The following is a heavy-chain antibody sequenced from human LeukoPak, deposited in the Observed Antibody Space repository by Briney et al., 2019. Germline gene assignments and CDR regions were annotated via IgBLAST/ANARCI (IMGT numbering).Heavy chain of an antibody. V-gene: IGHV3-53*01. CDR2: LYSGGAT. D-gene: IGHD3-10*01. J-gene: IGHJ4*02. Sequence: PGGSLRLSCAASGFTVGSSYMSWVRQAPGKGLEWVSVLYSGGATYYADSVKGRFNISRDNSKNTLYLQMNSLRADDTAVYYCARAEAPWSRGFDYWGQGTLVTVSS. CDR1: GFTVGSSY. CDR3: ARAEAPWSRGFDY.